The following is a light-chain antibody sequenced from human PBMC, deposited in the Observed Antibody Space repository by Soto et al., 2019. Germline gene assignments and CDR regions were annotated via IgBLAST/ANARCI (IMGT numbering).Light chain of an antibody. CDR2: DAS. CDR1: QGISSN. V-gene: IGKV1-9*01. Sequence: DIQLTQSPSFLSASVGDRVTITCRASQGISSNLAWYQQKPGKAPKLLIYDASSLESGVPSRFSGSGSGTEFTLTISSLQPDDFATYYCQQYNSYWTFGQGTKVDIK. J-gene: IGKJ1*01. CDR3: QQYNSYWT.